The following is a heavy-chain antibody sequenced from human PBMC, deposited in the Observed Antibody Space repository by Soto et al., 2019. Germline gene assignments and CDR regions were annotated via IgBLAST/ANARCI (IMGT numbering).Heavy chain of an antibody. D-gene: IGHD2-15*01. J-gene: IGHJ6*02. V-gene: IGHV3-53*01. CDR3: ARAFRGVATTFRGMDV. CDR1: GFTVSSNY. Sequence: WGSLRLSCAASGFTVSSNYMSWVRQAPGKGLEWVSIIYSGGSTYYADSVKGRFTISRDNSKNTLYLQMNSLRAEDTAVYYCARAFRGVATTFRGMDVWGQGTTVTVSX. CDR2: IYSGGST.